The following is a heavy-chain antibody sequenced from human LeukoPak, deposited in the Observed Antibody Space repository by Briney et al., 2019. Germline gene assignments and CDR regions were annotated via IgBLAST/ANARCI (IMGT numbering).Heavy chain of an antibody. Sequence: PSQTLSLTCAVSGGSHSSGGYSWSWIRQPPGKGLEWIGYIYHSGSTYYNPSLKSRVTISVDRSKNQFSLKLSSVTAADTAVYYCARARGPVLGYAFDIWGQGTMVTVSS. J-gene: IGHJ3*02. CDR2: IYHSGST. CDR1: GGSHSSGGYS. CDR3: ARARGPVLGYAFDI. D-gene: IGHD3-16*01. V-gene: IGHV4-30-2*01.